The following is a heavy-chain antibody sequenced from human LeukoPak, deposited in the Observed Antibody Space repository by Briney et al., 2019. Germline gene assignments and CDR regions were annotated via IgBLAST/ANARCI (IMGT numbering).Heavy chain of an antibody. Sequence: SVKVSCKASGGTFNSYAISWVRQAPGQGLEWMGGIIPIFGTANYAQKFQGRVTITTDESTSTAYMELSSLRSKDPAVYYCARDQGNGGFDYWGQGTLVTVSS. CDR2: IIPIFGTA. D-gene: IGHD1-1*01. CDR1: GGTFNSYA. CDR3: ARDQGNGGFDY. V-gene: IGHV1-69*05. J-gene: IGHJ4*02.